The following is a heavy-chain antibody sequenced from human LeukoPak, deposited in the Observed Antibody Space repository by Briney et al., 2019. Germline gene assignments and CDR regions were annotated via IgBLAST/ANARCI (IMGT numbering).Heavy chain of an antibody. Sequence: GGSLTLSCTASGFSFSIYALSWVRQPPGKGLEWLSGIRGSGAITYYADSMKGRFTISRDNSKSTLYLKMNSLRAGDTVVYCCARDKGTSYLSSFEYWGQGTLVTVSS. J-gene: IGHJ4*02. D-gene: IGHD6-6*01. CDR2: IRGSGAIT. V-gene: IGHV3-23*01. CDR3: ARDKGTSYLSSFEY. CDR1: GFSFSIYA.